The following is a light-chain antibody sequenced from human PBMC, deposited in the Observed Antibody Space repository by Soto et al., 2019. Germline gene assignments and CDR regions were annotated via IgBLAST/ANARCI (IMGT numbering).Light chain of an antibody. CDR3: QQYETFSGT. CDR1: QTIDSW. CDR2: KAS. J-gene: IGKJ1*01. V-gene: IGKV1-5*03. Sequence: DITISQSPSTVSASVGDRVTIPCRASQTIDSWLAWYQQRPGKPPNLLIYKASTLASGVPSRFSGSGSGTKFTLTIASLQPDDFATYYCQQYETFSGTFGPGTKVDIK.